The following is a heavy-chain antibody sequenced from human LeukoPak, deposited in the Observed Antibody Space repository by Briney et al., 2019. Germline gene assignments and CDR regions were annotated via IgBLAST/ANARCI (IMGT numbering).Heavy chain of an antibody. CDR2: IYYSGST. CDR1: GGSISSSSYY. Sequence: PSETLSLTCTVSGGSISSSSYYWGWIRQPPGKGLEWIGSIYYSGSTYYNPSLKSRVTISVDTSKNQFSLKLSSVTAADTAVYYCARRRWLDYAFDIWGQRTMVTVSS. V-gene: IGHV4-39*01. D-gene: IGHD6-19*01. J-gene: IGHJ3*02. CDR3: ARRRWLDYAFDI.